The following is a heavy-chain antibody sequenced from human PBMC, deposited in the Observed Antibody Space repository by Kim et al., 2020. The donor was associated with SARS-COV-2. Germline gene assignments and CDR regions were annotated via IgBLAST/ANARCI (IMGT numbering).Heavy chain of an antibody. CDR1: GYTFTSYA. D-gene: IGHD3-10*01. V-gene: IGHV1-3*01. CDR3: ARDFGLLWFGELLHPLDY. J-gene: IGHJ4*02. Sequence: ASVKVSCKASGYTFTSYAMHWVRQAPGQRLEWMGWINAGNGNTKYSQKFQGRVTITRDTSASTAYMELSSLRSEDTAVYYCARDFGLLWFGELLHPLDYWGQGTLVTVSS. CDR2: INAGNGNT.